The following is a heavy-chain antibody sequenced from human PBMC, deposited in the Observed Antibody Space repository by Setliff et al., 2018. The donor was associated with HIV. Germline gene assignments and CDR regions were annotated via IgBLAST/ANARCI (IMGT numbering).Heavy chain of an antibody. CDR2: INHSGST. V-gene: IGHV4-34*01. CDR1: GGSFSGYY. J-gene: IGHJ6*02. Sequence: PSETLSLTCAVYGGSFSGYYWSWIRQPPGKGLEWIGEINHSGSTNYNPSLKSRVTISVDTSKNQFSLKLSSVTAADTAVYYCARGCSGVRCYQPSYYYYGLDVWGQGTTVTVSS. D-gene: IGHD2-15*01. CDR3: ARGCSGVRCYQPSYYYYGLDV.